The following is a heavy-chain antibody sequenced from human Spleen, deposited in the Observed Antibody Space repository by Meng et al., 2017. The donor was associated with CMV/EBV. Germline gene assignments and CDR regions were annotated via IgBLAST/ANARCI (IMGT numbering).Heavy chain of an antibody. CDR2: ISAYNGNT. D-gene: IGHD1-26*01. J-gene: IGHJ4*02. V-gene: IGHV1-18*04. CDR3: ARGRGSYYGNDY. Sequence: SVKVSCKASGYTFTGYYMHWVRQAPGQGLEWMGWISAYNGNTNYAQKLQGRVTMTTDTSTSTAYMELRSLRSDDTAVYYCARGRGSYYGNDYWGQGTLVTVSS. CDR1: GYTFTGYY.